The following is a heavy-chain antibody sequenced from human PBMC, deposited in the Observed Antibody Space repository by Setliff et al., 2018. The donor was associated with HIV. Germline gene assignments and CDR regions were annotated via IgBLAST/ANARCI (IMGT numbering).Heavy chain of an antibody. CDR2: IYSGGST. V-gene: IGHV3-53*01. CDR3: ARDPHPFSGEPLDAFDI. CDR1: GFIFSNAW. Sequence: GGSLRLSCAASGFIFSNAWMNWVRQAPGKGLEWVSVIYSGGSTYYADSVKGRFTISRDNSKKTLYLQMNSLRAEDTAVYYCARDPHPFSGEPLDAFDIWGQGTMVTVSS. D-gene: IGHD3-16*01. J-gene: IGHJ3*02.